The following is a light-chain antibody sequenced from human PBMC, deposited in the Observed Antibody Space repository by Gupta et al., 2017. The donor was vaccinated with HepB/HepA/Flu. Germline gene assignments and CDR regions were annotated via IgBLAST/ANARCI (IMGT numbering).Light chain of an antibody. CDR2: EVS. J-gene: IGLJ2*01. V-gene: IGLV2-8*01. Sequence: QSALTQPPSASGSPGQSVTISCTGTSSDVGGYNYVSWYQQHPGKAPKLMIYEVSKRPSGVPDRCSGSKSGTTASLTVSGLQAEDESYYYCSSYAGSNNVIFGGGTKLTVL. CDR1: SSDVGGYNY. CDR3: SSYAGSNNVI.